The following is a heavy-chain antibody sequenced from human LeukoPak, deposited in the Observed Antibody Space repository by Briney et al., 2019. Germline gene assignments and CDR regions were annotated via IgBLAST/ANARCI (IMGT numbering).Heavy chain of an antibody. CDR2: IYYSGST. Sequence: SETLSLTCTVSGGSVSSSSYYWGWIRQPPGKGLEWIGNIYYSGSTYYNPSLKSRVTISVDTSKNQFSLKWSSVTAADTAVYYCARRAPIYYDSSGYYYVFDYWGQGTLVTVSS. D-gene: IGHD3-22*01. CDR1: GGSVSSSSYY. CDR3: ARRAPIYYDSSGYYYVFDY. V-gene: IGHV4-39*01. J-gene: IGHJ4*02.